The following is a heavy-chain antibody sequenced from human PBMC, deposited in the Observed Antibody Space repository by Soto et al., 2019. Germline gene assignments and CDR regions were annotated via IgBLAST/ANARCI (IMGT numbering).Heavy chain of an antibody. CDR3: ARGVVVVVAATYNWFDP. CDR1: GFTFSSYS. V-gene: IGHV3-48*02. D-gene: IGHD2-15*01. CDR2: ISSSSSTI. Sequence: EVQLVESGGGLVQPGGSLRLSCAASGFTFSSYSMNWVRQAPGEGLEWVSYISSSSSTIYYADSVKGRFTISRDNAKNSLYLQMNSLRDEDTAVYYCARGVVVVVAATYNWFDPWGQGTLVTVSS. J-gene: IGHJ5*02.